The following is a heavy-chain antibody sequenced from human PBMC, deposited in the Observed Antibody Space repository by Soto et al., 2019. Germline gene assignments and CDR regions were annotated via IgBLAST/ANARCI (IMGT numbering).Heavy chain of an antibody. J-gene: IGHJ5*02. D-gene: IGHD6-6*01. CDR3: ARDLSISTRPSGFDP. Sequence: QVQLVQSGAEVKKPGASVKVSCKASGYRFTSYYVHWVRQAPGKGLEWMGRINPGGGATNYSQKYQGRISMSRDTSTTTFYMELNNLRSEDTALYYCARDLSISTRPSGFDPWGQGTLVHVSS. CDR1: GYRFTSYY. CDR2: INPGGGAT. V-gene: IGHV1-46*01.